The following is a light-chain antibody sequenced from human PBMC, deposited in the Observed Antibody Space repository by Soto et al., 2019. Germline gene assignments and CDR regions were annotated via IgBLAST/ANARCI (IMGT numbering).Light chain of an antibody. CDR1: SSNIGAGYD. J-gene: IGLJ1*01. V-gene: IGLV1-40*01. Sequence: QSVLTQPPSVSGAPGQRVTISCTGSSSNIGAGYDVYWYQQLPGTAPKLLIYGNSNRPSGVPDRFSGSKSGTSASLAITGLQAGDEADYYCRSFASGLSDVFGTGTKVTVL. CDR3: RSFASGLSDV. CDR2: GNS.